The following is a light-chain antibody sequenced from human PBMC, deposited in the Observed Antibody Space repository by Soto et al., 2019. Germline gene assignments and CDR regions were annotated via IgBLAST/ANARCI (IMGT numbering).Light chain of an antibody. Sequence: AIRMTQSPSSFSASTGDRVTITCRASQGISSYLAWYQQKPGKAPKLLIYAASTLQSGVPSRFSGTGSGTDFTITISFLQSEDFATYYCQQYYSYPPTFGQGTKVEIK. CDR1: QGISSY. CDR3: QQYYSYPPT. CDR2: AAS. J-gene: IGKJ1*01. V-gene: IGKV1-8*01.